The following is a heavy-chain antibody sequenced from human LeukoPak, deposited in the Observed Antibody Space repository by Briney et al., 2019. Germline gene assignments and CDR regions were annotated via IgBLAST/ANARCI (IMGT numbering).Heavy chain of an antibody. CDR2: IIPIFGTA. Sequence: WASVKVSCKASGYTFTSYAISWVRQAPGQGLEWMGGIIPIFGTANYAQKFQGRVTITADESTSTAYMELSSLRSEDTAVYYCARDIGIRWLFDPWGQGTLVTVSS. CDR3: ARDIGIRWLFDP. V-gene: IGHV1-69*13. D-gene: IGHD4-23*01. J-gene: IGHJ5*02. CDR1: GYTFTSYA.